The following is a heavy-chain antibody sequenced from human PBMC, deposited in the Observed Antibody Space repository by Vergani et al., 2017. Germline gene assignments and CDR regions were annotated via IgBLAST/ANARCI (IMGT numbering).Heavy chain of an antibody. D-gene: IGHD3-16*01. CDR2: IIPIFGTA. CDR3: ARDHEGLLGDAYYYYGMDV. V-gene: IGHV1-69*01. J-gene: IGHJ6*02. CDR1: GGTFSSYA. Sequence: QVQLVQSGAEVKKPGSSVKVSCKASGGTFSSYAISWVRQAPGQGLEWMGGIIPIFGTANYAQKFQGRVTITADESTSTAYMELSSLRSEDTAVYYCARDHEGLLGDAYYYYGMDVWGQGTTVTVSS.